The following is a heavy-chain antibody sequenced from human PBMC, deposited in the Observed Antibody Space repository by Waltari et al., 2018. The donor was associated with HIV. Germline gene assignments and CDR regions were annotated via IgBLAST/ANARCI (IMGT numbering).Heavy chain of an antibody. CDR3: SRDTFGEYDF. CDR1: GFSVTNYW. D-gene: IGHD3-3*01. V-gene: IGHV3-74*01. CDR2: INIDGRTI. Sequence: EVQLVQSEGGLIKPGGSLRLSCAASGFSVTNYWLHWVRQSPGKGLVWVSRINIDGRTIDYADSVKGRFTISRDSAKNTLSLQMNSLREEDTAVYYCSRDTFGEYDFWGQGALVTVSS. J-gene: IGHJ4*02.